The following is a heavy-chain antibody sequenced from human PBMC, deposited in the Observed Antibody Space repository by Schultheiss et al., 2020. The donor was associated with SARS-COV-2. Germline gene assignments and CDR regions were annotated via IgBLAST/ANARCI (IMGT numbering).Heavy chain of an antibody. D-gene: IGHD3-10*01. J-gene: IGHJ5*02. Sequence: LSLTCAASGFTFSSYAMSWVRQAPGKGLMWVSRINEDGSTTNHADSVKGRFTISRDNAKNTLYLQLNSLRGEDTAVYYCVRGRFDPWGQGTLVTVSS. CDR2: INEDGSTT. CDR1: GFTFSSYA. V-gene: IGHV3-74*01. CDR3: VRGRFDP.